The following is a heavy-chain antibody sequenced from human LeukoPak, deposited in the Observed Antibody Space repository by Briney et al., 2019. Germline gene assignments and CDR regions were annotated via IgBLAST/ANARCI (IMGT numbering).Heavy chain of an antibody. CDR1: GFTFARSV. J-gene: IGHJ4*02. D-gene: IGHD3-9*01. Sequence: SLKVSCKASGFTFARSVVQWVRQARGQRPEGIGWIVIANGNTNYTQKFQERLTITRDMSTSTAYMELSSLRSEETAVYYCAAEDDFLTGYYDFDYWGQGTVVTVSS. CDR3: AAEDDFLTGYYDFDY. CDR2: IVIANGNT. V-gene: IGHV1-58*01.